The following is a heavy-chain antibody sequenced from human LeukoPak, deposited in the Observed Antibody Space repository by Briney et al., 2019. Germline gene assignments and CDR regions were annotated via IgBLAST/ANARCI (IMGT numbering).Heavy chain of an antibody. Sequence: PSETLSLTCTVSGGSISSGSYYWSWIRQPAGKGLEWIGRIYTSGSTNYNPSLKSRVTISVDTSKNQFSLKLSSVTAADTAVYYCARVLGGYYMDVWGKGTTVTVSS. D-gene: IGHD1-26*01. V-gene: IGHV4-61*02. CDR3: ARVLGGYYMDV. J-gene: IGHJ6*03. CDR2: IYTSGST. CDR1: GGSISSGSYY.